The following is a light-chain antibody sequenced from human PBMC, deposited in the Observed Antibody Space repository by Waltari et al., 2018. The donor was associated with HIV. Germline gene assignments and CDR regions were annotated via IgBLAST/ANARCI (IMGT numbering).Light chain of an antibody. CDR3: QHYDKSPPWT. Sequence: VMTQSPATLSVSPGERATLFCMASESVSSNLAWYAQKPGQAPRLLIYGAFTRATGVPPRFSGSGSGTDFTLTISSLQSEDSAVFYCQHYDKSPPWTFGQGTKVEIK. V-gene: IGKV3-15*01. J-gene: IGKJ1*01. CDR2: GAF. CDR1: ESVSSN.